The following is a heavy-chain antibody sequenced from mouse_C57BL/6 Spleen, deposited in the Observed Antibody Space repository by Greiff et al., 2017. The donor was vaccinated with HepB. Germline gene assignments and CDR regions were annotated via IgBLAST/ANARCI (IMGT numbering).Heavy chain of an antibody. CDR1: GYTFTDYN. CDR2: INPNNGGT. Sequence: VQLQQSGPELVKPGASVKIPCKASGYTFTDYNMDWVKQSHGKSLEWIGDINPNNGGTIYNQKFKGKATLTVDKSSSTAYMELRSLTSEDTAVYYCARPFNYYGSSHWYFDVWGTGTTVTVSS. J-gene: IGHJ1*03. V-gene: IGHV1-18*01. CDR3: ARPFNYYGSSHWYFDV. D-gene: IGHD1-1*01.